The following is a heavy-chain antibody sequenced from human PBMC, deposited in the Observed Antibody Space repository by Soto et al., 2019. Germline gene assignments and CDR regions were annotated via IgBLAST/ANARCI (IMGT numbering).Heavy chain of an antibody. J-gene: IGHJ3*02. D-gene: IGHD5-18*01. Sequence: SETLPLTCTVSGSATSSDYWIWIRQPPGKGLEWIGYIYYSGSTNYNPSLKSRVTISVDTSKNQFSLKLSSVTAADTAVYYCATNTRDTAMVEDAFDIWGQGTMVTVSS. CDR3: ATNTRDTAMVEDAFDI. V-gene: IGHV4-59*01. CDR2: IYYSGST. CDR1: GSATSSDY.